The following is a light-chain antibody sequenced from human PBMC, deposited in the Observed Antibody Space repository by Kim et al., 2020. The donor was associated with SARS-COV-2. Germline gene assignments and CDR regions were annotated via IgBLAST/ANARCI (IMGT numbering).Light chain of an antibody. CDR2: GAS. J-gene: IGKJ2*01. CDR3: QQYGSSPYT. V-gene: IGKV3-20*01. CDR1: QSVSSSY. Sequence: EIVLTQSPVTLSLSPGERSTLSCRASQSVSSSYLAWYQQKPGQAPRLLSYGASSRATGIPDRFSGSGSGTDFTLTISRLEPEDFAVYYCQQYGSSPYTFGQGTKLEI.